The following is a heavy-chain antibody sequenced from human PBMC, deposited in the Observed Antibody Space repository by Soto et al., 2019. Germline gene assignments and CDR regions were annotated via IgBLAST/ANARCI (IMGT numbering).Heavy chain of an antibody. CDR1: GFTFNTYW. CDR3: ARSSGDYHYYYVMDV. CDR2: INSDGSST. J-gene: IGHJ6*02. D-gene: IGHD2-15*01. Sequence: PGGSLRLSCAASGFTFNTYWMNWVRQVPGKGLVWVSRINSDGSSTTYADSVKGRFTISRDNAKNTLYLQMNSLRAEDTAVYYCARSSGDYHYYYVMDVWGQGTTVTVSS. V-gene: IGHV3-74*01.